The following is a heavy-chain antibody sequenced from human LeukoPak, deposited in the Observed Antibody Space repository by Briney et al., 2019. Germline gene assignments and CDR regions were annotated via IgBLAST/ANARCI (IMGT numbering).Heavy chain of an antibody. V-gene: IGHV3-30-3*01. Sequence: GGSLRLSCAASGFTFSAYTIHWVRQAPGKGLEWVAAMSNDGSIKKYANSVKGRFTISRDNSKNTLFLQMDSLRAEDTALYYCARELTIFGVIIQRYDTFDIWGQGTMVTVSS. CDR3: ARELTIFGVIIQRYDTFDI. J-gene: IGHJ3*02. D-gene: IGHD3-3*01. CDR2: MSNDGSIK. CDR1: GFTFSAYT.